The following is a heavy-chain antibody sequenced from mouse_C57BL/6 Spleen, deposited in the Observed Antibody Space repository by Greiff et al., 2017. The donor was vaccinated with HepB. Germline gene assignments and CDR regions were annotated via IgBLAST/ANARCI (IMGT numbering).Heavy chain of an antibody. J-gene: IGHJ2*01. V-gene: IGHV1-55*01. D-gene: IGHD1-1*01. CDR2: IYPGSGST. CDR1: GYTFTSYW. Sequence: VQLQQPGAELVKPGASVKMSCKASGYTFTSYWITWVKQRPGQGLEWIGDIYPGSGSTNYNEKFKSKATLTVDTSSSTAYMQLSSLTSEDSAVYYCARKDYYGSSPDYWGQGTTLTVSS. CDR3: ARKDYYGSSPDY.